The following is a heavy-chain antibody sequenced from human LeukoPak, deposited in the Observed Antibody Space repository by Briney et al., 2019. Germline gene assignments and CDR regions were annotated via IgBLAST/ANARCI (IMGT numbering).Heavy chain of an antibody. V-gene: IGHV3-15*01. J-gene: IGHJ4*02. D-gene: IGHD3-10*01. Sequence: GGSLRLSCSASGFSISNDWMSWVRQAPGKGLEWVARVKSRSAGETTDYAAPVKGRFTISRDDSKNTLYLQMNSLKTEDTAVYYCTLIQGWGSGSYYRDFWGQGTLVTVSS. CDR2: VKSRSAGETT. CDR3: TLIQGWGSGSYYRDF. CDR1: GFSISNDW.